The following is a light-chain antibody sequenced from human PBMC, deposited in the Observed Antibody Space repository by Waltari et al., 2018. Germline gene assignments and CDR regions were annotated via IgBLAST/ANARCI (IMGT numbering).Light chain of an antibody. CDR3: TSCTTSATWV. V-gene: IGLV2-14*01. CDR1: SSDVGTYNY. CDR2: GVT. J-gene: IGLJ3*02. Sequence: QSALTQPASVSGSPGQSITISCTGTSSDVGTYNYVSWYQHHPGKAPKPVIYGVTNRPSGVSNRVAGSKAGNTASLTISGLQAEDEADYHCTSCTTSATWVFGGGTKLTVL.